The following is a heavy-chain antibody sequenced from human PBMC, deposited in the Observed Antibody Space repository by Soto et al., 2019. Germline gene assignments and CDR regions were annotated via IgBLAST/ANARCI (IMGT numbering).Heavy chain of an antibody. V-gene: IGHV1-2*04. CDR3: ARSIALNPEYSSSSEDRAFDI. Sequence: ASVKVSCKASGYTFTGYYMHWVRQAPGQGLEWMGWINPNSGGTNYAQKFQGWVTMTRDTSISTAYMELSRLRSDDTAVYYCARSIALNPEYSSSSEDRAFDIWGQGTMVTVSS. CDR1: GYTFTGYY. CDR2: INPNSGGT. J-gene: IGHJ3*02. D-gene: IGHD6-6*01.